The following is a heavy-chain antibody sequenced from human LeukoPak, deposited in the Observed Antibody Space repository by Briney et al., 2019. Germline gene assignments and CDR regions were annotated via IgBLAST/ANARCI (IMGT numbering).Heavy chain of an antibody. Sequence: SETLSLTCTVSGGSISSSSYYWGWIRQPPGKGLEWIGSIYYSGSTYYNPSLKSRVTISVDTSKNQFSLKLSSVTAADTAVYYCAREGSSSWLNWFDPWGQGTLVTVSS. CDR3: AREGSSSWLNWFDP. CDR2: IYYSGST. V-gene: IGHV4-39*07. J-gene: IGHJ5*02. CDR1: GGSISSSSYY. D-gene: IGHD6-13*01.